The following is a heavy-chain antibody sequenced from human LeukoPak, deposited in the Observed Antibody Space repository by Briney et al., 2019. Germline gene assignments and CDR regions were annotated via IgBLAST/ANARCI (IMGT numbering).Heavy chain of an antibody. Sequence: SETLSLTCTVSGGSISSDYWSWIRQPPGKGLEWIGYIYNSGSTYYNPSLKSRVTISVDTSKNQFSLKLSSVTAADTAVYYCARDRGYSYGYVDYWGQGTLVTVSS. CDR3: ARDRGYSYGYVDY. CDR1: GGSISSDY. V-gene: IGHV4-4*08. D-gene: IGHD5-18*01. CDR2: IYNSGST. J-gene: IGHJ4*02.